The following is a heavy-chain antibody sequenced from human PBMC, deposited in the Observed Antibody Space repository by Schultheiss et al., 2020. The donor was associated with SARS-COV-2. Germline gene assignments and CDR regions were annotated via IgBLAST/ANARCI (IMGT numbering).Heavy chain of an antibody. CDR2: INHSGST. CDR1: GGSISSYY. V-gene: IGHV4-34*01. D-gene: IGHD3-10*01. J-gene: IGHJ4*02. CDR3: ARGTTMVRGVIVDY. Sequence: SQTLSLTCTVSGGSISSYYWSWIRQPPGKGLEWIGEINHSGSTNYNPSLKSRVTISVDTSKNQFSLKLSSVTAADTAVYYCARGTTMVRGVIVDYWGQGTLVTVSS.